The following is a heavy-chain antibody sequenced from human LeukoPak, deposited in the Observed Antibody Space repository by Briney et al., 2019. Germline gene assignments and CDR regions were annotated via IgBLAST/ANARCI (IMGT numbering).Heavy chain of an antibody. Sequence: QPGGSLRLSCAASGFTFSTYWMHWVRQAAGKGLVWISHINSDGSTTSYADSVQGRFIISRDNAKNTVYLQMNSLRADDTAVYYCARDFGMLGATNASDIWGQGTMVTVSS. D-gene: IGHD1-26*01. CDR2: INSDGSTT. CDR3: ARDFGMLGATNASDI. J-gene: IGHJ3*02. V-gene: IGHV3-74*01. CDR1: GFTFSTYW.